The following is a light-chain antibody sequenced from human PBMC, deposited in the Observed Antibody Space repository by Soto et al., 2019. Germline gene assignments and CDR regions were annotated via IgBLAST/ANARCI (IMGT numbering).Light chain of an antibody. V-gene: IGLV2-11*01. Sequence: QSALTQPRSVSGSPGQSVTISCTGTSRDFGLYNYVSWYQQHPGKAPKDMIYDVSGRPSAVPDRFSGSKSGDTASLTISGLQSEDEADYYCCSYAGSPRYVFGTGTKLTVL. CDR3: CSYAGSPRYV. CDR2: DVS. J-gene: IGLJ1*01. CDR1: SRDFGLYNY.